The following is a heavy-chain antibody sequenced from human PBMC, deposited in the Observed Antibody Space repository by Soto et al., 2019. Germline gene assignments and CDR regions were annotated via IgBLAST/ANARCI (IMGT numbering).Heavy chain of an antibody. D-gene: IGHD2-2*02. CDR3: ATYCSSAGCYKRNAFDI. J-gene: IGHJ3*02. V-gene: IGHV4-30-2*01. Sequence: PSETLSLTCAVSGDSISSNVYSWSWIRQPPGKGLEWIGYIYHSGNTYYKPSLKSRVTMSLDRSKNQFSLNLSSVTAADTAVYYCATYCSSAGCYKRNAFDIWGQGTMVTVSS. CDR2: IYHSGNT. CDR1: GDSISSNVYS.